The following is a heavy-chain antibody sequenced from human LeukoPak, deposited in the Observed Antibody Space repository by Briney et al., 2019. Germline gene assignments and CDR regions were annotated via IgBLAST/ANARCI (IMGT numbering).Heavy chain of an antibody. Sequence: SVKVSCKASGGTFSSYAISWVPQAPGQGLEWMGGIIPIFGTANYAQKFQGRVTITADESTSTAYMELSSLRSEDTAVYYCASSVKVDTAMGDAFDIWGQGTMVTVPS. CDR1: GGTFSSYA. CDR3: ASSVKVDTAMGDAFDI. CDR2: IIPIFGTA. V-gene: IGHV1-69*13. D-gene: IGHD5-18*01. J-gene: IGHJ3*02.